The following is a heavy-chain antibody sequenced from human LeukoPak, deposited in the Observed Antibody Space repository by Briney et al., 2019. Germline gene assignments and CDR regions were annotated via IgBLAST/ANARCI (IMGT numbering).Heavy chain of an antibody. D-gene: IGHD6-19*01. CDR3: AKVSPDSSDWYVS. J-gene: IGHJ1*01. CDR2: IYDGGSP. V-gene: IGHV3-53*01. Sequence: GGALRLSCAASGFTVSSNYMSWVRQAPGTGLEWVSVIYDGGSPYYPLSVKGRFTISRDNTKNTLYLQMNSLRAEDTAVYYCAKVSPDSSDWYVSWGQGTLVTVS. CDR1: GFTVSSNY.